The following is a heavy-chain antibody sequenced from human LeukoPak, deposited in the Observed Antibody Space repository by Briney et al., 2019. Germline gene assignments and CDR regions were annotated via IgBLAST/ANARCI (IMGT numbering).Heavy chain of an antibody. CDR3: ARDRRRLRGMNGDGDAFDI. V-gene: IGHV3-53*01. CDR2: IYSDGSI. D-gene: IGHD1-1*01. CDR1: GFSVRSNY. Sequence: GGSLRLSCAVSGFSVRSNYISWVRQAPGKGLEWVSMIYSDGSIFHADSVKGRFTMSRDNSRNTLDLQMNSLRVEDTAVYFCARDRRRLRGMNGDGDAFDIWGQGTMVTVSS. J-gene: IGHJ3*02.